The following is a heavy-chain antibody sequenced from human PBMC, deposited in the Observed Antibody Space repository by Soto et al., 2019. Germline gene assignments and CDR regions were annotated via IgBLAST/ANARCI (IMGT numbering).Heavy chain of an antibody. D-gene: IGHD2-15*01. CDR3: AKGRGYCSGGSCYSLDY. CDR2: ISYDGSNK. J-gene: IGHJ4*02. CDR1: GFTFSSYG. Sequence: QVQLVESGGGVVQPGRSLRLCCAASGFTFSSYGMHWVRQAPGKGLEWVAVISYDGSNKYYADSVKGRFTISRDNSKNTLYLQMNSLRAEDTAVYYCAKGRGYCSGGSCYSLDYWGQGTLVTVSS. V-gene: IGHV3-30*18.